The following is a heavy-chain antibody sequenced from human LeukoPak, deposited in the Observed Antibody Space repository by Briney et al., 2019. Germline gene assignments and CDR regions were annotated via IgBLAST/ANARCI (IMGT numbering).Heavy chain of an antibody. D-gene: IGHD6-19*01. Sequence: PSETLSLTCTVSGGSISSSSYYWGWIRQPPGKGLEWIGSIYYSGSTYYNPSLKSRVTISVDTSKNQFSLKLSSVTAADTAVYYCARDGWGWPRYFDYWGQGTLVTVSS. V-gene: IGHV4-39*07. CDR2: IYYSGST. CDR3: ARDGWGWPRYFDY. CDR1: GGSISSSSYY. J-gene: IGHJ4*02.